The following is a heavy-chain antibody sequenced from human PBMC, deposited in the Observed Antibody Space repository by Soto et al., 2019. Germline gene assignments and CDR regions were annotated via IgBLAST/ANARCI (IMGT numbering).Heavy chain of an antibody. CDR3: ARDPSPRYYDSSGSPFDY. J-gene: IGHJ4*02. CDR2: IDPHSGDT. Sequence: QVQLVQSGAEVKKPGASVKVSYVASGYTFTDHYIHWVRQAPGQGLEWMGWIDPHSGDTIYAQKFQGRVTLTRDTSTSTAYMELRSLRSDDTAVYYCARDPSPRYYDSSGSPFDYWGQGTLVTVSS. D-gene: IGHD3-22*01. CDR1: GYTFTDHY. V-gene: IGHV1-2*02.